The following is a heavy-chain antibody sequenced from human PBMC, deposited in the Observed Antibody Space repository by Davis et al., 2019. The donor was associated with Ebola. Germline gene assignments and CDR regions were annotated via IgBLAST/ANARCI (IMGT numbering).Heavy chain of an antibody. CDR2: ISAYNGDT. V-gene: IGHV1-18*01. CDR3: ARTITMVQGGAFDI. D-gene: IGHD3-10*01. Sequence: ASVKVSCKASGYTFTSYGISWVRQAPGQGLEWMGWISAYNGDTNYAQKLQGRVTMTTDTSTSTAYMELRSLRSDDTAVYYCARTITMVQGGAFDIWGQGTMVTVSS. CDR1: GYTFTSYG. J-gene: IGHJ3*02.